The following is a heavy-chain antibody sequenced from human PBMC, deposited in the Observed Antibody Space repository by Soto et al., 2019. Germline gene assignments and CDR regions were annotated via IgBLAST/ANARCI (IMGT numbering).Heavy chain of an antibody. CDR3: TASSRFGELSSCDP. CDR2: TRSKAYGGTT. J-gene: IGHJ5*02. V-gene: IGHV3-49*03. CDR1: GFTFGDYA. Sequence: PGGSLRLSCTASGFTFGDYAMSWFRQAPGKGLEWVGFTRSKAYGGTTEYAASVKGRFTISRDDSKSIAYLQMNSLKTEDTAVYYCTASSRFGELSSCDPWGQGTLVTVSS. D-gene: IGHD3-10*01.